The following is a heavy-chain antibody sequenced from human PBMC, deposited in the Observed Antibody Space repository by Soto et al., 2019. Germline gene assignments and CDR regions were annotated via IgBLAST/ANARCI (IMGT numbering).Heavy chain of an antibody. J-gene: IGHJ6*03. V-gene: IGHV1-3*01. CDR3: ARDGVYCSSTSCYGYYYMDV. CDR2: INAGNGNT. D-gene: IGHD2-2*01. CDR1: GYTFTSYA. Sequence: QVQLVQSGAEVKKPGASVKVSCKASGYTFTSYAMHWVRQAPGQRLEWMGWINAGNGNTKYSQKFQGRVTITRDTAASKAYMELSSLRSEDTAVYYCARDGVYCSSTSCYGYYYMDVWGKGTTVTVSS.